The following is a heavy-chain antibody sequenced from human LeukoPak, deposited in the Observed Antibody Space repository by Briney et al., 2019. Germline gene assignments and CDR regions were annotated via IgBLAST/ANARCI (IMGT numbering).Heavy chain of an antibody. J-gene: IGHJ4*02. V-gene: IGHV3-23*01. Sequence: PGGSLRLSCAASGFTFSSYAMSWVRQAPGKGLEWVSAISGSGGSTYYADSVKGRFTISRDNSKNTLYLQMNSLRAEDTAVYYCAKDRSCSGGSCYYDYWGQGTLVTVSS. D-gene: IGHD2-15*01. CDR3: AKDRSCSGGSCYYDY. CDR1: GFTFSSYA. CDR2: ISGSGGST.